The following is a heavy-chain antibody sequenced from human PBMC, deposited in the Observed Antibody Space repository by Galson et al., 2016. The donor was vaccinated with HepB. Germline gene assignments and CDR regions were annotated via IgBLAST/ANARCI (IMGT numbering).Heavy chain of an antibody. CDR3: AKNRGIAVVGGVYFFDY. J-gene: IGHJ4*02. D-gene: IGHD6-19*01. CDR2: LSSGGINT. V-gene: IGHV3-23*01. Sequence: SLRLSCAASGFSFTTYAMSWVRQAPGKGLEWVSTLSSGGINTYYADSVKGRFTISRDISKTTLYLQMNSLRAEDTAVYYCAKNRGIAVVGGVYFFDYWGQGTLVTVSS. CDR1: GFSFTTYA.